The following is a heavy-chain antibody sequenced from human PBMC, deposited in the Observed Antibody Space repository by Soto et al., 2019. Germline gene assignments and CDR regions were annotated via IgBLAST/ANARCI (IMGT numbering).Heavy chain of an antibody. V-gene: IGHV3-66*01. J-gene: IGHJ3*02. CDR2: IYSGGST. CDR3: ARRVYREYSGPGYAVDI. Sequence: GVLRLSCAASGFTVSSNYMSWLRQAPGRGLEWVSVIYSGGSTYYADSVKGRFTISRDDSKNTLYLQVTSLRAEATAVYYCARRVYREYSGPGYAVDIWGQGTMVTVS. CDR1: GFTVSSNY. D-gene: IGHD5-12*01.